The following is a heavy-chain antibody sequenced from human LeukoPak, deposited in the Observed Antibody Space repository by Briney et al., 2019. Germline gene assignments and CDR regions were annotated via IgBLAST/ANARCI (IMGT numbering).Heavy chain of an antibody. J-gene: IGHJ4*02. Sequence: PGGSLRLSCAASGFIFSSYAMNWVRQAPGKGLDWVASIAYDGSNENYAESVKGRFTISRDNSKNTLYLQLSSLTAEDTAVYYCARPSGSVTIFGVVDYFDYWGQGSLVTVSS. V-gene: IGHV3-30*04. CDR3: ARPSGSVTIFGVVDYFDY. CDR1: GFIFSSYA. CDR2: IAYDGSNE. D-gene: IGHD3-3*01.